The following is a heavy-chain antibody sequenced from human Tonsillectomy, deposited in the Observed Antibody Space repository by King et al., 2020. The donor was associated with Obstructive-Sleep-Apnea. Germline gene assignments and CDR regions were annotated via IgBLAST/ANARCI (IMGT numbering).Heavy chain of an antibody. Sequence: ITLKESGPTLVKPTQTLTLTCTFSGFSLSTSGVGVGWIRQPPGKALEWLALIYWDDDKRFSPSLKSRLTITKDTSKNQVVLTMTNMDPVDTATYYCAQDDGGKSRRLVVDYWGQGTRVTVSS. V-gene: IGHV2-5*02. D-gene: IGHD4-23*01. CDR1: GFSLSTSGVG. CDR3: AQDDGGKSRRLVVDY. J-gene: IGHJ4*02. CDR2: IYWDDDK.